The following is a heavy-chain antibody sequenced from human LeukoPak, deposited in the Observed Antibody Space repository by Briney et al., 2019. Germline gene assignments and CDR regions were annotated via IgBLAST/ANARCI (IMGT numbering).Heavy chain of an antibody. CDR1: RYRDSSSG. Sequence: ASVSVSGNASRYRDSSSGITRVRQAPGHRPKWRGWINTVNVNGHYAQKLPGRITLSTYTSTNTTHMRLRRRVSDDTRTYYCARVRDSDNWWGAFDIWGQGTMVTV. J-gene: IGHJ3*02. CDR2: INTVNVNG. V-gene: IGHV1-18*01. CDR3: ARVRDSDNWWGAFDI. D-gene: IGHD1-1*01.